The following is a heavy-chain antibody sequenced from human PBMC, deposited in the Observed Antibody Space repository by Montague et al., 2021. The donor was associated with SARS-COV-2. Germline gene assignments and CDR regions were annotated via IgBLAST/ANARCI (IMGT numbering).Heavy chain of an antibody. V-gene: IGHV4-59*11. CDR2: VYYTGST. J-gene: IGHJ4*02. CDR1: AGSISSHY. D-gene: IGHD1-26*01. CDR3: ARAQNTCFIAYCVDYFDI. Sequence: SETLSLTCTVSAGSISSHYWSWIRQPPGKALEWIGYVYYTGSTKYNPSLKSRVTMSVDTPKNRFSLSLRSLTAADTAVYYCARAQNTCFIAYCVDYFDIWGLGALVTVSS.